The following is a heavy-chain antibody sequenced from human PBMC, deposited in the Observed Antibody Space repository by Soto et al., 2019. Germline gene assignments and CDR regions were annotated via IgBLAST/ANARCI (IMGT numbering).Heavy chain of an antibody. CDR1: GFTFSSYG. CDR2: ISYDGSNK. CDR3: AKYNSDSSCWYDY. Sequence: GGSLRLSCAASGFTFSSYGMHWVRQAPGKGLEWVAVISYDGSNKYYADSVKGRFTTSRDNSKNTLYLQMNGLRAEDTAVYYCAKYNSDSSCWYDYWGQGTLVTVSS. V-gene: IGHV3-30*18. D-gene: IGHD6-19*01. J-gene: IGHJ4*02.